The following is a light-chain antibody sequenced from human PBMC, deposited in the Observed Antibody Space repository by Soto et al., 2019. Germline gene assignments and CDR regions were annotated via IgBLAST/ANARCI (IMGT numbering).Light chain of an antibody. J-gene: IGLJ2*01. Sequence: QSVLTQPPSASGTPGQRVTISCSGSSSNIGSNTVNWYQQLPGTAPKLLIYSNNQRPSGFPDRFSGSKSGTSASLAISGLQSEDEADYYCVAWDDSLNGVVFGGGTKLTVL. CDR1: SSNIGSNT. CDR3: VAWDDSLNGVV. CDR2: SNN. V-gene: IGLV1-44*01.